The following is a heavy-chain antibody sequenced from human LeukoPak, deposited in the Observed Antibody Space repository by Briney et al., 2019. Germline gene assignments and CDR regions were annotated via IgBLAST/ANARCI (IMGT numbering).Heavy chain of an antibody. CDR3: ARVFPEVTHFDY. CDR2: IYSGGST. J-gene: IGHJ4*02. Sequence: GGSLRLSCAASGFTLSSNYMSWVRQAPGKGLEWVSVIYSGGSTYYADSVKGRFTISRDNSKNTLYLQMNSLRAEDTAVYYCARVFPEVTHFDYWGQGTLVTVSS. D-gene: IGHD5-18*01. V-gene: IGHV3-53*01. CDR1: GFTLSSNY.